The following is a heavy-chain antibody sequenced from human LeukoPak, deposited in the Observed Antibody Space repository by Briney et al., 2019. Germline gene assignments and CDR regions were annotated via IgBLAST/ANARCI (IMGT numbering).Heavy chain of an antibody. V-gene: IGHV3-48*02. J-gene: IGHJ4*02. CDR1: GFTFSSYS. CDR2: VSSSSSTI. CDR3: GRDLAVASDY. D-gene: IGHD6-19*01. Sequence: AGSLTLSCAASGFTFSSYSMNWVCQAPGKGLEWVSYVSSSSSTIYYADSVKGRFTISRDNAKNSLYLQMNSLRDEDTAVYYCGRDLAVASDYWGQGILVTVSS.